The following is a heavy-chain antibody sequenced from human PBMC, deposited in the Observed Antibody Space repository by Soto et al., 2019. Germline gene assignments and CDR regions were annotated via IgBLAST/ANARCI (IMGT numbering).Heavy chain of an antibody. CDR3: ARDRRGSSYVDSLARLYYYYMGV. J-gene: IGHJ6*03. D-gene: IGHD4-17*01. CDR1: GFTVSSNY. CDR2: IYSGGST. Sequence: EVQLVESGGGLVQPGGSLRLSCAASGFTVSSNYMSWVRQAPGKGLEWVSLIYSGGSTYYADSVKGRFTISRHNSKNTLYLQMNSLRDEDTAVYYCARDRRGSSYVDSLARLYYYYMGVWGKGTTVTVSS. V-gene: IGHV3-53*04.